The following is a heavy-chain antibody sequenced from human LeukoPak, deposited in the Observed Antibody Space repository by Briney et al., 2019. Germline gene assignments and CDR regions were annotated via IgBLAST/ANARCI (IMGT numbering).Heavy chain of an antibody. V-gene: IGHV4-59*01. J-gene: IGHJ4*02. Sequence: SETLSLTCSVSGGSITSYYWSWIRQPPGKGLEWIGHVSDGGRTNYSPSLRSRVSISVDTPKNQFSLKLNAVTAADTAVYFCARASTTFDDWGQGTLVTVSS. CDR3: ARASTTFDD. CDR2: VSDGGRT. CDR1: GGSITSYY. D-gene: IGHD1-14*01.